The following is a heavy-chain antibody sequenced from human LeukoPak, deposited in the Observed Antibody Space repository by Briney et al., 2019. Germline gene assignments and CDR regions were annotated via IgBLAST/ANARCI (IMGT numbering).Heavy chain of an antibody. Sequence: SETLSLTCAVYGGSFSGYYWSWIRQPPGKGLEWIREINHSGSTTYNPSLKSRVTISVDTSKNQFSLNLGSVTVADTAVYYCATLYDSAGYYPFWGQGTLVTVSP. CDR3: ATLYDSAGYYPF. CDR2: INHSGST. D-gene: IGHD3-22*01. J-gene: IGHJ4*02. CDR1: GGSFSGYY. V-gene: IGHV4-34*01.